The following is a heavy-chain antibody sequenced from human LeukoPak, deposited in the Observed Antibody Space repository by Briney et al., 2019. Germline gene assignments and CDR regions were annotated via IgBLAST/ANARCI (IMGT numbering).Heavy chain of an antibody. CDR1: GGSVSSYY. Sequence: SETLSLTCTVSGGSVSSYYWSWIRQPPGKGLEWIGYIYYSGSTNYNPSLKSRVTISVDTSKNQFSLKLSSVTAADTAVYYCARDPHSSSSDAFDIWGQGTMVTVSS. D-gene: IGHD6-13*01. CDR3: ARDPHSSSSDAFDI. V-gene: IGHV4-59*02. CDR2: IYYSGST. J-gene: IGHJ3*02.